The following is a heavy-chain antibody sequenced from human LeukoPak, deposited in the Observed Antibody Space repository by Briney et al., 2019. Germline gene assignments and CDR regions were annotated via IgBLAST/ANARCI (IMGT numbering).Heavy chain of an antibody. CDR3: AKDLPGYCSGGSCYQGVYFDY. D-gene: IGHD2-15*01. CDR2: ISGSGGNT. J-gene: IGHJ4*02. CDR1: GYTFSSYA. Sequence: GGCLRLSWAASGYTFSSYAMSWVRQAPGKGLEWVSAISGSGGNTYYADSVKGRFTISRDNSKNTLYLQMNSLRAEDTAVYYCAKDLPGYCSGGSCYQGVYFDYWGQGTLVTVSS. V-gene: IGHV3-23*01.